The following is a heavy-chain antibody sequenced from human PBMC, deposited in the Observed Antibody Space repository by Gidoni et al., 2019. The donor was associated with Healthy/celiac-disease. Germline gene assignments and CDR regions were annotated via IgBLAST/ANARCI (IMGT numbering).Heavy chain of an antibody. CDR3: ARQYSSSWGENYFDY. V-gene: IGHV5-51*01. D-gene: IGHD6-13*01. J-gene: IGHJ4*02. CDR2: IYPGDSDT. CDR1: AYSFTSYW. Sequence: EVQLVQSGAEVKKPGASLTISCMGSAYSFTSYWIGWVRQMPGKGLEGMGIIYPGDSDTRYSPSFQGQVTISADKSISTAYLQWSSLKASDTAMYYCARQYSSSWGENYFDYWGQGTLVTVSS.